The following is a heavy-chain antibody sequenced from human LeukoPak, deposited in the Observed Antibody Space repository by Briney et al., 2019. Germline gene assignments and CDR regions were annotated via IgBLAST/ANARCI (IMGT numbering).Heavy chain of an antibody. CDR2: ISAYNGNT. CDR1: GYTFTSCG. J-gene: IGHJ4*02. Sequence: GASVKVSCKASGYTFTSCGISWVRQAPGQGLEWMGWISAYNGNTNYAQKLQGRVTMTTDTSTSTAYMELRSLRSDDTAVYYCARDRIVATKGLFDYWGQGTLVTVSS. V-gene: IGHV1-18*01. D-gene: IGHD5-12*01. CDR3: ARDRIVATKGLFDY.